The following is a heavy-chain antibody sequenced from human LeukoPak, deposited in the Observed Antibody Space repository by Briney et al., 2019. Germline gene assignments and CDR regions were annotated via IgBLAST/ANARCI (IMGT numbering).Heavy chain of an antibody. D-gene: IGHD5-24*01. Sequence: SETLSLTCTVSGGSISSSSYYWGWIRQPPGKGLEWIGSIYYSGSTYYNPSLKSRVTISVDTSKNQFSLKLSSVTAADTAVYYCARVGWSFGYTSWYFDPWGRGTLVTVSS. CDR1: GGSISSSSYY. V-gene: IGHV4-39*07. J-gene: IGHJ2*01. CDR3: ARVGWSFGYTSWYFDP. CDR2: IYYSGST.